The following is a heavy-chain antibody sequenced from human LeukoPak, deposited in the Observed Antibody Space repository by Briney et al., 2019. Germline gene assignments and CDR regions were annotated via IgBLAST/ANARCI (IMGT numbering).Heavy chain of an antibody. CDR2: IYYSGST. J-gene: IGHJ3*02. CDR1: GGSISSYY. CDR3: ARELRFLEWLLSTGPSNAFDI. V-gene: IGHV4-59*01. D-gene: IGHD3-3*01. Sequence: SETLSLTCTVSGGSISSYYWSWIRQPPGKGLEWIGYIYYSGSTNYNPSLKSRVTISVDTSKNQSSLKVSSVTAADTAVYYCARELRFLEWLLSTGPSNAFDIWGQGTMVTVSP.